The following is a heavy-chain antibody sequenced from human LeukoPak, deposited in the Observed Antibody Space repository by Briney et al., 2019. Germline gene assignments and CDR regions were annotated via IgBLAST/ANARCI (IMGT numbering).Heavy chain of an antibody. D-gene: IGHD2-15*01. CDR3: ARDDHLGYCSGGSCDPHYYYYMDV. J-gene: IGHJ6*03. Sequence: SETLSLTCTVSGGSIGNDYWSWIRQPAGKGLEWIGRIHAGGSTDYNPSFNSRLTISVDKSKNQFSLNLSSVTAADTAVYCCARDDHLGYCSGGSCDPHYYYYMDVWGKGTTVTVSS. CDR1: GGSIGNDY. V-gene: IGHV4-4*07. CDR2: IHAGGST.